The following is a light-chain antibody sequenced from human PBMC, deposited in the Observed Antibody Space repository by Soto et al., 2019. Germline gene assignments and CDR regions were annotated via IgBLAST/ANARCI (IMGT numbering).Light chain of an antibody. J-gene: IGLJ3*02. CDR3: QSYDSSLSGWV. Sequence: QSVLTQPPSVSGAPGQRVTISCTGSSSNIGAGFDVHWYQQLPGTAPKLLIYSNTNRPSGVPDRFSGSKSGTSASLAISGVQAEDEADYYCQSYDSSLSGWVFGGGTKLTVL. CDR2: SNT. CDR1: SSNIGAGFD. V-gene: IGLV1-40*01.